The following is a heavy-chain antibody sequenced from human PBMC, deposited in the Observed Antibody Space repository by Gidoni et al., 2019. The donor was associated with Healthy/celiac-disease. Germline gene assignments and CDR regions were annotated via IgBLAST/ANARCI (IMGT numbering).Heavy chain of an antibody. CDR1: GFTFSSYS. J-gene: IGHJ5*02. Sequence: EVQLVESGGGLVKPGWSLRLSCAASGFTFSSYSLNWVRQAPGKGLEWVSSISSSSSYIYYADSVKGRFTISRDNAKNSLYLQMNSLRAEDTAVYYCASPAGGTDNWFDPWGQGTLVTVSS. CDR3: ASPAGGTDNWFDP. CDR2: ISSSSSYI. V-gene: IGHV3-21*01. D-gene: IGHD3-16*01.